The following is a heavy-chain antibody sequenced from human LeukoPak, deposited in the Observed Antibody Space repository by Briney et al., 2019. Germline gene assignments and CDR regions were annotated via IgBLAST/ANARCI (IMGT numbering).Heavy chain of an antibody. V-gene: IGHV3-48*02. D-gene: IGHD2-8*02. CDR1: GFTFSSYT. CDR3: ARDSVLDY. CDR2: ISGSSSAI. J-gene: IGHJ4*02. Sequence: GGSLRLSCAASGFTFSSYTMNWVRQAPGKGLECVSYISGSSSAIYYADSVKGRFTISRDNAKNSLYLQMTSLRDEDTAVYYCARDSVLDYWGQGTLVTVSS.